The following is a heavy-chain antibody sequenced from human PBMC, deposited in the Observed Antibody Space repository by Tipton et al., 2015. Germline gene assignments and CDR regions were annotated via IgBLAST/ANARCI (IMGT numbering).Heavy chain of an antibody. CDR3: ARGSLEWLSDDTFDI. V-gene: IGHV3-11*01. CDR2: IDSSGRTI. CDR1: GFTFSNYY. Sequence: SLRLSCAASGFTFSNYYMSWIRQAPGKGLEWLSYIDSSGRTIYYTDSVKGRFTISRDNSKNSLYLQMNGLRADDTAVYYCARGSLEWLSDDTFDIWGQGTMVTVSS. J-gene: IGHJ3*02. D-gene: IGHD3-3*01.